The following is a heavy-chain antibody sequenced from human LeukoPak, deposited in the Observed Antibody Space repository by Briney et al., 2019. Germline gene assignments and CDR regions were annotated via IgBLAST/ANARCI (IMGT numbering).Heavy chain of an antibody. D-gene: IGHD3-3*01. Sequence: PSETLSLTCTVSGGSISSSSYYWGWIRQPPGKWLEWIGTIYYSGSTYYNPSLKSRVSISVDTSKNQFSLKLSSVTAADTAVYYCARLDDSWSVYYMAYWGQGTLVTVSS. J-gene: IGHJ4*02. CDR2: IYYSGST. CDR1: GGSISSSSYY. CDR3: ARLDDSWSVYYMAY. V-gene: IGHV4-39*01.